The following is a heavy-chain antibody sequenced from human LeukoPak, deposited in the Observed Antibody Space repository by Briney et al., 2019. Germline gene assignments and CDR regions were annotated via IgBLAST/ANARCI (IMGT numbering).Heavy chain of an antibody. V-gene: IGHV3-74*01. CDR2: INGDGSTT. Sequence: GGSLRLSCAASGFTFSSYWMHWVRHAPGKGLVWVSHINGDGSTTSYADSVKGRFTISKDNAKNTVYLQMNSLRAEDTAVYYCAKGGSSSPRSTFDYWGQGTLLTVSS. CDR1: GFTFSSYW. J-gene: IGHJ4*02. D-gene: IGHD6-13*01. CDR3: AKGGSSSPRSTFDY.